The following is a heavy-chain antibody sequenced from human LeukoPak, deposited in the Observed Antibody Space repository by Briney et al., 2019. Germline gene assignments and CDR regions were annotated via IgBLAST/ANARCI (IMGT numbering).Heavy chain of an antibody. CDR2: ISSGSTYI. Sequence: GGSLRLSCAASGFTFSGYSMKWVRQAPGKGPEWVSSISSGSTYIYYADSVKGRFTISRDNAKNSLYLQMNSLRAEDTAVYYCARGPAVAGPGDYWGQGTLVTVSS. D-gene: IGHD6-19*01. CDR3: ARGPAVAGPGDY. V-gene: IGHV3-21*01. CDR1: GFTFSGYS. J-gene: IGHJ4*02.